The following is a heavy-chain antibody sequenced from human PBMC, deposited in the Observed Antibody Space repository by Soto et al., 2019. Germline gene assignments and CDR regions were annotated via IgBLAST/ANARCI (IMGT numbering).Heavy chain of an antibody. D-gene: IGHD2-15*01. CDR3: ARAPFGGSPPYYRYNGMDV. J-gene: IGHJ6*02. V-gene: IGHV1-8*01. Sequence: GASVKVSCKASGYTFTSYDINWVRQATGQGLEWMGWMNPNSGNTGYAQKFQGRVTMTRNTSISTAYMELSSLRSEDTAVYYCARAPFGGSPPYYRYNGMDVWGQGTTVTVSS. CDR1: GYTFTSYD. CDR2: MNPNSGNT.